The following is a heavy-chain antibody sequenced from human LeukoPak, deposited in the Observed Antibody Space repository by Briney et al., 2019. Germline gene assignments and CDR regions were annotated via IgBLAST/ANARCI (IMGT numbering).Heavy chain of an antibody. CDR1: GGTFSSYA. J-gene: IGHJ5*02. V-gene: IGHV1-69*05. CDR3: ARGAHRRDGYNLDWFDP. D-gene: IGHD5-24*01. CDR2: IIPIFGTA. Sequence: GSSVKVSCKASGGTFSSYAISWVRQAPGQGLEWMGGIIPIFGTADYAQKFQGRVTITTDESTSTAYMELSSLRSEDTAVYYCARGAHRRDGYNLDWFDPWGQGTLVTVSS.